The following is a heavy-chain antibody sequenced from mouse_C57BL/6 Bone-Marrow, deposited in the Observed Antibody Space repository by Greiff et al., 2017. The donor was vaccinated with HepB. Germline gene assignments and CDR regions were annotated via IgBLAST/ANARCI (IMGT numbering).Heavy chain of an antibody. CDR2: IDPANGNT. CDR3: ALPIFYNGVRDNTVN. CDR1: GFNIKNTY. D-gene: IGHD1-1*01. V-gene: IGHV14-3*01. Sequence: VHVKQSVAELVRPGASVKLSCTASGFNIKNTYMHWVKQRPEQGLEWIGRIDPANGNTKYAPKFQGKATITADTSSNTAYLQLSSLTSEDTAIYYCALPIFYNGVRDNTVNWGEGTTLTESS. J-gene: IGHJ2*01.